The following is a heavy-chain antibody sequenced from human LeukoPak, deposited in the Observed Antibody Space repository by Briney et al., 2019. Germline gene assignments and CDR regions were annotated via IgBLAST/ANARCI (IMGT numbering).Heavy chain of an antibody. Sequence: AAVNVSCKASGYTFTSYGISWVRQAPGQGLEGMGWISAYNGNTNYAQKLQGRVTMTTDTSTSTAYMELRSLRSDDTAVYYCARDEVGATRGAFDIWGQGTMVTVSS. CDR3: ARDEVGATRGAFDI. CDR2: ISAYNGNT. CDR1: GYTFTSYG. J-gene: IGHJ3*02. V-gene: IGHV1-18*01. D-gene: IGHD1-26*01.